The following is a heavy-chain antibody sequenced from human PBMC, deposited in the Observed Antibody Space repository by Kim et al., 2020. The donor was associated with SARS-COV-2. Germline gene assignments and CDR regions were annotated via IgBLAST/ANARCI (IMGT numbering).Heavy chain of an antibody. Sequence: GGSLRLSCGASGFTFSSSAMRWVRRAPGKGLEWVGRIRSKGNSYATAYTPSVRCAFTIASDKYTHYAYLHMNRLNTAAAAYCYCTRVPGTTFALLDA. CDR1: GFTFSSSA. CDR3: TRVPGTTFALLDA. J-gene: IGHJ3*01. D-gene: IGHD1-1*01. CDR2: IRSKGNSYAT. V-gene: IGHV3-73*01.